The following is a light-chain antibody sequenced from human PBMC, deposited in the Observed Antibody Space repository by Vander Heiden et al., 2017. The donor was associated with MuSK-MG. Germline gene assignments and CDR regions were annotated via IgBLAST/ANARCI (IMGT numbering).Light chain of an antibody. Sequence: DTQTTQSPSSLSASVADRVTITCRASQSISSYLDWYQQKPGKAPKLLIYAASSLQSGVPSRFSGSGSGTDFTLTISSLQPEDFAAYYCQQNDSTPMTFGQGTKVEIK. CDR2: AAS. CDR3: QQNDSTPMT. CDR1: QSISSY. J-gene: IGKJ1*01. V-gene: IGKV1-39*01.